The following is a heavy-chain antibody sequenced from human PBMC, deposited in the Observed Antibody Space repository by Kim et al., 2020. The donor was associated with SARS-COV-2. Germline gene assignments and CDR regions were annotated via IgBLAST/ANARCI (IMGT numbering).Heavy chain of an antibody. Sequence: GESLKISCKGSGYSFTKYWIGWVRQMPGKGLEWMGIIYPDDSDTRYSPSFQGRVTISVDKSISTAYLQWRSLKASDTAMYYCARDRMYGSGSWVGGDVWGQGTTVTVSS. D-gene: IGHD3-10*01. J-gene: IGHJ6*02. CDR3: ARDRMYGSGSWVGGDV. V-gene: IGHV5-51*01. CDR2: IYPDDSDT. CDR1: GYSFTKYW.